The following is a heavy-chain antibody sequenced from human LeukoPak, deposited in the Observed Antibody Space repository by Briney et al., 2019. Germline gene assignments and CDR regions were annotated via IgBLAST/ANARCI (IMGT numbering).Heavy chain of an antibody. J-gene: IGHJ4*02. CDR1: GYTFTSYG. CDR3: ARGVYYDFWSGYYYYFDY. D-gene: IGHD3-3*01. CDR2: ISAYNGNT. V-gene: IGHV1-18*01. Sequence: GASVKVSCKASGYTFTSYGISWVRQAPGQGLEWMGWISAYNGNTNYAQKLQGRVTMTTDTSTSTAYMELRSLRSDDTAVYYCARGVYYDFWSGYYYYFDYWGQGTLVTVSS.